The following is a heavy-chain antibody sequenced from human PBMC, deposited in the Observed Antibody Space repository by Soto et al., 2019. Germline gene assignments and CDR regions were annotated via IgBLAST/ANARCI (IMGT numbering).Heavy chain of an antibody. J-gene: IGHJ4*02. Sequence: GGSLRLSCAASGFTFSSYAMSWVRQAPGKGLEWVSAISGSGGSTYYADSVKGRFTISRDNSKNTLYLQMNSLRAEDTAVYYCAKEALSSSWYGGGDYFDYWGQGTLVTVSS. CDR1: GFTFSSYA. D-gene: IGHD6-13*01. CDR3: AKEALSSSWYGGGDYFDY. CDR2: ISGSGGST. V-gene: IGHV3-23*01.